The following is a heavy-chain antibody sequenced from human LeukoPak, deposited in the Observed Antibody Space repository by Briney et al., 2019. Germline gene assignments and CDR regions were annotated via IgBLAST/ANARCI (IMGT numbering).Heavy chain of an antibody. Sequence: SETLSLTCAVYGGSFSGYYWSWIRQPPGKGLEWIGRIYTSGSTNYNPSLKSRVTMSVDTSKNQFSLKLSSVTAADTAVYYCARGPVGGATYYDGDAFDIWGQGTMVTVSS. J-gene: IGHJ3*02. CDR3: ARGPVGGATYYDGDAFDI. CDR1: GGSFSGYY. V-gene: IGHV4-59*10. CDR2: IYTSGST. D-gene: IGHD1-26*01.